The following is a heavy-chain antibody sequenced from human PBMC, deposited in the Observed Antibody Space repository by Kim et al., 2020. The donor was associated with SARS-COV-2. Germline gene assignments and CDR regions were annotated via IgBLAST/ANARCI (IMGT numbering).Heavy chain of an antibody. D-gene: IGHD6-6*01. J-gene: IGHJ4*02. Sequence: YADSVKGRFTISRDNSKNTLYLQMNSLRAEDTAVYYCAKDVAARPGYFDYWGQGTLVTVSS. CDR3: AKDVAARPGYFDY. V-gene: IGHV3-23*01.